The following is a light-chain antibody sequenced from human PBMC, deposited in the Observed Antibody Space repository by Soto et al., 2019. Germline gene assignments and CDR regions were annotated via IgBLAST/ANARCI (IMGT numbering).Light chain of an antibody. V-gene: IGLV4-60*02. Sequence: QPVLTQSSSASASLGSSVKLTCTLSSGHSSYIIAWHQQQPGKAPRYLMKLERSGNYNKGSGVPDRFSGYSSGADRYLTISNLQFEDVADYFCETWDSNTHRVFGGGTKLTVL. J-gene: IGLJ2*01. CDR3: ETWDSNTHRV. CDR1: SGHSSYI. CDR2: LERSGNY.